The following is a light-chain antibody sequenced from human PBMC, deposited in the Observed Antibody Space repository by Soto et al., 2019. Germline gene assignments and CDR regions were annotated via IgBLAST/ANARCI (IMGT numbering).Light chain of an antibody. CDR1: SSDVGRYNY. V-gene: IGLV2-14*01. CDR2: EVS. CDR3: CSYTGSTSAV. Sequence: QSALTQPASVSGSPGQSITISCTGTSSDVGRYNYVSWFQQHPGKAPKLMIFEVSTRPSGVSNRVSGSKSGNTCSLTISGLKIEDEAEDYCCSYTGSTSAVFGGGTKVTVL. J-gene: IGLJ2*01.